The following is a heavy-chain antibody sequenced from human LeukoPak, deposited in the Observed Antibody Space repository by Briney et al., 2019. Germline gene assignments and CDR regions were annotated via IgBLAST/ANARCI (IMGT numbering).Heavy chain of an antibody. J-gene: IGHJ3*02. Sequence: GGSLRLSCAASGFTFSSYGMYWVRQAPGKGLEWVAGISYDGSNKYYADSVKGRFSISRDNSKNTLYLQMNSLRDEDTAVYYCARRGGGGRSDALDIWGQGTMVTVSS. CDR3: ARRGGGGRSDALDI. D-gene: IGHD2-21*01. CDR2: ISYDGSNK. V-gene: IGHV3-30*03. CDR1: GFTFSSYG.